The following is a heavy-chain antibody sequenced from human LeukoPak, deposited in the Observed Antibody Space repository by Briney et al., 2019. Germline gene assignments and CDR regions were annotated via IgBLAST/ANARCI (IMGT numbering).Heavy chain of an antibody. Sequence: SETLSLTCTVSGGFISSSSYYWGWIRQPPGKGLEWIGSIYYSGSTYYNPSLKSRVTISVDTSKNQFSLKLSSVTAADTAVYYCARLTSGWYFDYWGQGTLVTVSS. J-gene: IGHJ4*02. CDR2: IYYSGST. CDR3: ARLTSGWYFDY. CDR1: GGFISSSSYY. D-gene: IGHD6-19*01. V-gene: IGHV4-39*01.